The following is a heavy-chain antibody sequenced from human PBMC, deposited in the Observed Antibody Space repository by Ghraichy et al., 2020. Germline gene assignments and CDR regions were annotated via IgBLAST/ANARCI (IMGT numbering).Heavy chain of an antibody. CDR2: IYHSGST. CDR3: ARANDYGDYRYLDL. J-gene: IGHJ2*01. CDR1: GGSISSGGHS. Sequence: LRLSCAVSGGSISSGGHSWSWIRQPPGKGLEWIGYIYHSGSTYYHPSLKSRVTISVDRSKNQFSLKLTSVTAADTAVYYCARANDYGDYRYLDLWGRGTLVTVSS. D-gene: IGHD4-17*01. V-gene: IGHV4-30-2*01.